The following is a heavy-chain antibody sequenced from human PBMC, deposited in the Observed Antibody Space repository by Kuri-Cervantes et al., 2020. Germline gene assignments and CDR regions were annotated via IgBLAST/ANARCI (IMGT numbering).Heavy chain of an antibody. CDR3: ARGRYSGYDYDSWYFDY. D-gene: IGHD5-12*01. V-gene: IGHV1-69*13. CDR1: GDTFISYS. J-gene: IGHJ4*02. Sequence: SVKGCCNASGDTFISYSISWVRQAPGQGLEWMGRIIPIFGTANYAQKFQGRVTITADESTSTAYMELSSLRSEDTAVYYCARGRYSGYDYDSWYFDYWGQGTLVTVSS. CDR2: IIPIFGTA.